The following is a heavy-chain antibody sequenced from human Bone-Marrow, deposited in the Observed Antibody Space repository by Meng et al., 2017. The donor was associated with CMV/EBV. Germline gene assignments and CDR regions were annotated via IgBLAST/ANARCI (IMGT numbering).Heavy chain of an antibody. D-gene: IGHD3-3*01. V-gene: IGHV1-2*02. J-gene: IGHJ4*02. Sequence: ASVKVSCKASGYTFTGYYMHWVRQAPGQGLEWMGWINPNSGGTNYAQKFQGRVTMTRDTSISTAYMELSRLRSDDTAVYYCASGNYDFWSGYLLAYWGRGTRVTGYS. CDR1: GYTFTGYY. CDR2: INPNSGGT. CDR3: ASGNYDFWSGYLLAY.